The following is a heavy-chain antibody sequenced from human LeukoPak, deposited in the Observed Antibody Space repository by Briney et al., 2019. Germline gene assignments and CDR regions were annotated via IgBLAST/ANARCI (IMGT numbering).Heavy chain of an antibody. J-gene: IGHJ6*03. CDR1: GFTFSSYS. D-gene: IGHD4-11*01. Sequence: PGGSLRLSCAASGFTFSSYSMNWARQAPGKGLEWVSYISSSSSTIYYADSVKGRFTISRDNAKNSLYLQMNSLRAEDTAVYYCARDFTEHYYYYYMDVWGKGTTVTVSS. CDR3: ARDFTEHYYYYYMDV. CDR2: ISSSSSTI. V-gene: IGHV3-48*01.